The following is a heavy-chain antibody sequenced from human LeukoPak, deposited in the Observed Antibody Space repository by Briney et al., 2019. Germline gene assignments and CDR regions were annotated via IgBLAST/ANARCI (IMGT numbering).Heavy chain of an antibody. J-gene: IGHJ4*02. CDR2: IRYDGSSK. CDR1: GLTFSFYG. Sequence: PGGSLRLSCAASGLTFSFYGMHWVRQAPGKGLEWVALIRYDGSSKYYADSVKGRFTISRDNSKNTLYLQMNSLRPEDTAVYFCANRACSSTNCYTDYWGQGTLVIVSS. CDR3: ANRACSSTNCYTDY. V-gene: IGHV3-30*02. D-gene: IGHD2-2*02.